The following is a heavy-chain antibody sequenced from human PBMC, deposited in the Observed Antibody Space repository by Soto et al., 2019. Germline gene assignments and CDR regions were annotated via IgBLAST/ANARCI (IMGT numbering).Heavy chain of an antibody. CDR2: SRNRVNSHTT. D-gene: IGHD1-26*01. Sequence: EVQLVESGGGLVQPGGSLRLSCAASGFTFSDHYMDWVRQAAGKGLEWVARSRNRVNSHTTEYAASVKGSFTILRDEAKSSLYLQMNSLKSEDTAVYYCSRGLLGGAPSYTFHGMDVWGQGTTVTVSS. CDR3: SRGLLGGAPSYTFHGMDV. V-gene: IGHV3-72*01. J-gene: IGHJ6*01. CDR1: GFTFSDHY.